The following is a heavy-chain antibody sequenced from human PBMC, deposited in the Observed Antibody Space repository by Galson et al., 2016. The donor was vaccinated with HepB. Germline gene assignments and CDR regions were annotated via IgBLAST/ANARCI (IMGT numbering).Heavy chain of an antibody. CDR3: AREATVVTRAGYFQH. J-gene: IGHJ1*01. V-gene: IGHV1-69*13. D-gene: IGHD4-23*01. CDR2: IIPLFVTA. CDR1: GGTFSSYT. Sequence: SVKVSCKASGGTFSSYTISWVRQAPGHGLEWMGGIIPLFVTANYAQNFQGRVTITADESTSTAYMELSSLRSEDTAVYYCAREATVVTRAGYFQHWGQGTLVTVSS.